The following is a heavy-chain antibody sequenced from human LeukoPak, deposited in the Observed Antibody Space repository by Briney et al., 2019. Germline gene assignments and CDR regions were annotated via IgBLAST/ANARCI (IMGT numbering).Heavy chain of an antibody. CDR2: ISAYNGDT. J-gene: IGHJ4*02. V-gene: IGHV1-18*01. Sequence: ASVNVSCKASGYTFTSYGISWVRQAPGQGLEWMGRISAYNGDTKYAQKLQGRVTMTTDTSTSTAYLELRSLRSDDTAVYYCARASGDGYSSSWYFPDYWGQGTLVTVSS. CDR3: ARASGDGYSSSWYFPDY. D-gene: IGHD6-13*01. CDR1: GYTFTSYG.